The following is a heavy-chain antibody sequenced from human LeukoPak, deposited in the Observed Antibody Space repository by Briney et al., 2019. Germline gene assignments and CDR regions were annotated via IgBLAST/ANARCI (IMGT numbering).Heavy chain of an antibody. CDR3: ARDNGSGYTKGYEHYYYYLDV. D-gene: IGHD3-3*02. Sequence: SETLSLTCTVSGDPISDDYYTWMRQPAGKGLEWIGRILSGGTTNYNPSLMSRVTLSIDKSKKHISLRLTSVTAADTALYYCARDNGSGYTKGYEHYYYYLDVWGKGTTVTVSS. J-gene: IGHJ6*03. CDR1: GDPISDDY. V-gene: IGHV4-4*07. CDR2: ILSGGTT.